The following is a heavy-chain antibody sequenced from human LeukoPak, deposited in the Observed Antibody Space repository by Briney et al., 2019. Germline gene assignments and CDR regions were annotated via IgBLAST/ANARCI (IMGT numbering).Heavy chain of an antibody. CDR3: ARGAPIRYFDWLLSAYYYYYYMDV. V-gene: IGHV4-39*07. J-gene: IGHJ6*03. CDR2: LYNSVST. Sequence: SETLSLTCTVSGGSISSSSFYWGGIRQPPGKGLEWFGSLYNSVSTYYNPSLKSRVSMSLDTSKKQFSLKLMSVTAADTAVYFCARGAPIRYFDWLLSAYYYYYYMDVWGKGTTVTVSS. D-gene: IGHD3-9*01. CDR1: GGSISSSSFY.